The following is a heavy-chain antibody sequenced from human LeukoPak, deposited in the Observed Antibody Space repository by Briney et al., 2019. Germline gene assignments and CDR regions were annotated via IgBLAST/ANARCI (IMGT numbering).Heavy chain of an antibody. CDR1: GGSIRSSYYY. CDR2: IYDSGST. J-gene: IGHJ6*02. V-gene: IGHV4-39*01. CDR3: ARHHDYWSGYHFSGMDI. Sequence: SETLSLTCTVSGGSIRSSYYYWGWIRQPPGKGLEWIGSIYDSGSTYYNPSLKSRVTISVDTSKNQFSLKLNSVTAADTAVYYCARHHDYWSGYHFSGMDIWGRGTTVTVSS. D-gene: IGHD3-3*01.